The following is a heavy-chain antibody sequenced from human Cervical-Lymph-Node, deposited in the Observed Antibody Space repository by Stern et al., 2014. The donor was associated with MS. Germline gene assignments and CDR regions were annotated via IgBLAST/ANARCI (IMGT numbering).Heavy chain of an antibody. V-gene: IGHV4-31*03. CDR3: ARRAGGSDNYFDP. D-gene: IGHD4/OR15-4a*01. CDR2: IYYSGST. J-gene: IGHJ5*02. CDR1: GGSIISGDFY. Sequence: EQLLESGPGLVKPSQTLSLTCTVSGGSIISGDFYWSWIRQLPGKGLEWIGYIYYSGSTYYNPSLNSRVTISVDTANNQFSLKLSSVTAADTAVYYCARRAGGSDNYFDPWGQGTLVTVSS.